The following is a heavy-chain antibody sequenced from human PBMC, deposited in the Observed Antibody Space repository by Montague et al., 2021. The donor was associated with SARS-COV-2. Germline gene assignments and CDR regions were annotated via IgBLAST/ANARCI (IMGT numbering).Heavy chain of an antibody. CDR3: ARHVGRGSGAMYWFDP. CDR2: GDYSGGT. CDR1: GGSITTSNYY. V-gene: IGHV4-39*01. Sequence: SETLSLTCTVSGGSITTSNYYWGWLRQPPGKGLEWIGSGDYSGGTSYNPSLTSRVTISVDTSKNLFSLKLTSVTAADTAVYYCARHVGRGSGAMYWFDPWGQGTLVTVSS. J-gene: IGHJ5*02. D-gene: IGHD2-2*01.